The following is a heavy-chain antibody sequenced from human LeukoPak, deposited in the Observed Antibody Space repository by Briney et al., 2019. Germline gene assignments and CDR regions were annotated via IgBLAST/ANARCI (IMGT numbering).Heavy chain of an antibody. J-gene: IGHJ6*02. CDR2: LYTVGNA. V-gene: IGHV3-66*01. D-gene: IGHD3-10*01. CDR1: GFTVSSNY. CDR3: ARDRLFGSPGGMDV. Sequence: GGSLRLSCSASGFTVSSNYMSWVRQAPGKGLEWVSVLYTVGNAYYADSVKGRFTFSRDTSKNRLYLQMNSLRAEDTAVYYCARDRLFGSPGGMDVWGQGTTVTVSS.